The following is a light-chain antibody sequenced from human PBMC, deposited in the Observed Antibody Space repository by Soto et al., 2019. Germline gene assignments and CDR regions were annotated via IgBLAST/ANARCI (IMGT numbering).Light chain of an antibody. J-gene: IGKJ1*01. CDR3: QQYNNWLVA. CDR2: GAS. V-gene: IGKV3-15*01. Sequence: EVVMTQSPATLSVSPGERATLSCRASQSVSSNLAWYQQKPGQAPMLLIYGASTRATGIPARFSGSGSGTEFNLTINSLQAEEFAVYYCQQYNNWLVAFGQGTK. CDR1: QSVSSN.